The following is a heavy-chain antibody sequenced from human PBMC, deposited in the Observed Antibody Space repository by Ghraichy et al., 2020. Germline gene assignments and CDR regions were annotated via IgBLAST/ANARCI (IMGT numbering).Heavy chain of an antibody. V-gene: IGHV3-30*02. J-gene: IGHJ6*02. Sequence: GGSLRLSCAASGFTFSSYGMHWVRQAPGKGLEWVAFIRYDGSNKYYADSVKGRFTISRDNSKNTLYLQMNSLRAEDTAVYYCASYPSIAVAGTPQSGDLYYYYYYGMDVWGQGTTVTVSS. CDR2: IRYDGSNK. D-gene: IGHD6-19*01. CDR1: GFTFSSYG. CDR3: ASYPSIAVAGTPQSGDLYYYYYYGMDV.